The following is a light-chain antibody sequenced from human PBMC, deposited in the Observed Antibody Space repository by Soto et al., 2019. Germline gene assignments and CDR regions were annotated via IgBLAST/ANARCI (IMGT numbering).Light chain of an antibody. J-gene: IGLJ1*01. CDR2: EVN. CDR3: NSYAGSNSFV. V-gene: IGLV2-8*01. CDR1: SSDVGGYNY. Sequence: QSALTQPPSASGSPGQSVTISCTGTSSDVGGYNYVSWYQQHPGKAPKLVIFEVNKRPSGVPDRFSGSKSGNTASLTVSGLQTEDEDDYYCNSYAGSNSFVFGTGTKLTVL.